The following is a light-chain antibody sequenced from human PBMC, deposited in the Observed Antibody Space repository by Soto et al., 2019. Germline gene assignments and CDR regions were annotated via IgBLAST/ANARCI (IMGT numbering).Light chain of an antibody. CDR3: QQYGKLPIT. CDR1: QSVMSNY. Sequence: EIVLTQSPGTQSLSPSERARLXCRASQSVMSNYVAWYHQKPGQAPRLLISGASTRAAGIPDRFSGSGSGTDFTLTISSLEPEDFAVYYCQQYGKLPITFGQGTRLEIK. V-gene: IGKV3-20*01. CDR2: GAS. J-gene: IGKJ5*01.